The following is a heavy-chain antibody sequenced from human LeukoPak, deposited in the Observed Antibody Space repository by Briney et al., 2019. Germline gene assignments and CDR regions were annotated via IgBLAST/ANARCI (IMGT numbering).Heavy chain of an antibody. V-gene: IGHV3-53*01. Sequence: AGGSLRLSCAASGFTFSSYSMNWVRQAPGKGLEWVSVLYSGDFSSGGVTYYADSVKGRFTISRDNSKNTLYLQMNSVRAEDTAVYFCARARTGYSGPFDSWGQGTVVTVSS. J-gene: IGHJ4*02. CDR2: LYSGDFSSGGVT. D-gene: IGHD5-12*01. CDR1: GFTFSSYS. CDR3: ARARTGYSGPFDS.